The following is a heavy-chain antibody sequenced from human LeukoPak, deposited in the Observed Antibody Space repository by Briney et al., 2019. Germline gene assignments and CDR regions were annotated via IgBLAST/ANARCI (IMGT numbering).Heavy chain of an antibody. V-gene: IGHV3-9*01. D-gene: IGHD3-22*01. CDR1: GFSIHHYA. J-gene: IGHJ4*02. Sequence: PGGSLRLSCSASGFSIHHYAMHWIRQVPGKGLEWVSGISWNSGSIGYADSVRGRFTISRDNAKNSLYLQMNSLRAEDTAVYYCARDGNYYDSSGYYDYWGQGTLVTVSS. CDR2: ISWNSGSI. CDR3: ARDGNYYDSSGYYDY.